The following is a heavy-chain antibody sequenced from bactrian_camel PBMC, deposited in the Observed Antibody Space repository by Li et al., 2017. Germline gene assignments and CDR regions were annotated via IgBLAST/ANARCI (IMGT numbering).Heavy chain of an antibody. CDR1: ETTYSKYC. Sequence: HVQLVESGGGSVQAGVSLRLSCAASETTYSKYCMAWFRQAPGKEREAVAAIDAHGGPSYANSVKGRFIISRDNATNTLYLEMNNLDVEDTGMHYCAADI. D-gene: IGHD1*01. CDR2: IDAHGGP. V-gene: IGHV3S53*01.